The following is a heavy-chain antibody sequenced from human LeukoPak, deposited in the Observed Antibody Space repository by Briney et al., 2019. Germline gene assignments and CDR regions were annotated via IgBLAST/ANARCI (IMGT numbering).Heavy chain of an antibody. CDR3: TRLLRTMWELPYY. CDR2: IYHSEST. V-gene: IGHV4-38-2*01. D-gene: IGHD1-26*01. J-gene: IGHJ4*02. Sequence: PGGSLRLSCAASGFTVSSNYMSWVRQAPGKGLEWIGNIYHSESTFYNPSLKSRVTISVDASKNQFSLKLSSVTAADTAVYYCTRLLRTMWELPYYWGQGTLVTVSS. CDR1: GFTVSSNY.